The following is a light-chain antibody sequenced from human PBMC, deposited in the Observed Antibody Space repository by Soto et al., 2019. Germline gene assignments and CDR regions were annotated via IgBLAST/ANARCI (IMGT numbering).Light chain of an antibody. J-gene: IGKJ2*01. Sequence: EIVLTQSPATLSLSPGERATLSCRASQSVSSYLAWYQQKPGQAPRLLIYDASNRATGIPARFSGSGSGTDFTLTISRLEPEDFAVYYCQQRSNWLYTIGHGTKLEIK. CDR3: QQRSNWLYT. CDR2: DAS. CDR1: QSVSSY. V-gene: IGKV3-11*01.